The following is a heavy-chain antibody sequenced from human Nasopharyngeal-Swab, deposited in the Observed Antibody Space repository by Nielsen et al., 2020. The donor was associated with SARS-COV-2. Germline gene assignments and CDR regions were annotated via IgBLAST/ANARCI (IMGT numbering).Heavy chain of an antibody. CDR2: IYHSGST. J-gene: IGHJ4*02. D-gene: IGHD6-19*01. V-gene: IGHV4-4*02. Sequence: SKTLSLTFAVSGGSISSSNWWSSARHPPGKGLEWIGEIYHSGSTNYNPSLKSRVTISVDKSKNQFSLKLSSVTAADTAVYYCARDGSSGWYFDYWGQGTLVTVSS. CDR3: ARDGSSGWYFDY. CDR1: GGSISSSNW.